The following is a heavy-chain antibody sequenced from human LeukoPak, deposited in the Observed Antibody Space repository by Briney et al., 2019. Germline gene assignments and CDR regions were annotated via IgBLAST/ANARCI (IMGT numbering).Heavy chain of an antibody. J-gene: IGHJ6*03. CDR3: ARRRISYGYGYYYYYMDV. V-gene: IGHV4-39*07. CDR2: IYYSGST. Sequence: SETLSLTCTVSGGSISSSSYYWGWIRQPPGKGLEWIGSIYYSGSTYYNPSLKSRVTISVDTSKNQFSLKLSSVTAADTAVYYCARRRISYGYGYYYYYMDVWGKGTTVTVSS. CDR1: GGSISSSSYY. D-gene: IGHD5-18*01.